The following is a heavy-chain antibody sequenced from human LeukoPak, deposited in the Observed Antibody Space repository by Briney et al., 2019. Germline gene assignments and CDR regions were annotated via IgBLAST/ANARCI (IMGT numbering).Heavy chain of an antibody. D-gene: IGHD3-22*01. CDR1: GGSISSSSYY. CDR3: ARDRYYDSSGPPD. V-gene: IGHV4-39*02. Sequence: SETLSLTCTVSGGSISSSSYYWGWIRQPPGKGPEWIGSIYYSGSTYYNPSLKSRVTISVDTSKNQFSLKLSSVTAADTAVYYCARDRYYDSSGPPDWGQGTLVTVSS. J-gene: IGHJ4*02. CDR2: IYYSGST.